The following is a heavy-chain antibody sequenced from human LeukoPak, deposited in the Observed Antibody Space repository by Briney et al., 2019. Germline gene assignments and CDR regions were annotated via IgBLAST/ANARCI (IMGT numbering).Heavy chain of an antibody. CDR3: ARGGGSYWIEASFDY. CDR2: IYYSGST. D-gene: IGHD1-26*01. J-gene: IGHJ4*02. V-gene: IGHV4-31*03. Sequence: SETLSLTCTVSGGSISSGGYYWSWIRQHPGKGLEWIGYIYYSGSTYYNPSLKSRVTISVDTSKNQFSLKLSSVTAADTAVYYCARGGGSYWIEASFDYWGQGTLVTVSS. CDR1: GGSISSGGYY.